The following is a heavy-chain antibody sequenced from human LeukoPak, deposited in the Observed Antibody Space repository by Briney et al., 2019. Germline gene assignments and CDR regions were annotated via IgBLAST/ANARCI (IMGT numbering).Heavy chain of an antibody. CDR2: IYHSGST. CDR3: ARGKSEDFLAFDI. CDR1: GYSISSGYY. D-gene: IGHD2/OR15-2a*01. V-gene: IGHV4-38-2*01. J-gene: IGHJ3*02. Sequence: SETLSLTCAVSGYSISSGYYWGWIRQPPGKGLEWIGSIYHSGSTYYNPSLKSRVTISVDTSKNQFSLKLSSVTAADTAVYYCARGKSEDFLAFDIWGQGTMVTVSS.